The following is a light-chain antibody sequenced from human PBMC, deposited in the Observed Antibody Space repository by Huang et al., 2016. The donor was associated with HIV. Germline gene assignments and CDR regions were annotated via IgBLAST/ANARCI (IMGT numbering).Light chain of an antibody. CDR1: QSVGSN. CDR2: GAS. Sequence: EIVMTQSPVPLSVSPGERATLSCGASQSVGSNLAWFQQKPGQAPRLLIYGASTRATGIPARFGGSGSGTEFTLTISSLQAEDFAVYYCQQSHSWPVTFGQGTRVEIK. CDR3: QQSHSWPVT. J-gene: IGKJ1*01. V-gene: IGKV3-15*01.